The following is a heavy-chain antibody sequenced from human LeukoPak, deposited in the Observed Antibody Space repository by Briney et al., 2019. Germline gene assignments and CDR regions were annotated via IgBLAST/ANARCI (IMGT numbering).Heavy chain of an antibody. CDR2: IYYSGST. D-gene: IGHD3-22*01. V-gene: IGHV4-30-4*01. CDR1: GGSISSGDYY. J-gene: IGHJ3*02. CDR3: ARGVPYYYDSSGYPPWAFDI. Sequence: SETLSLTCTVSGGSISSGDYYWSWIRQPPGKGLEWIGYIYYSGSTYYNPSLKSRVTISVDTSKNKFSLKLSSVTAADTAVYYCARGVPYYYDSSGYPPWAFDIWGQGTMVTVSS.